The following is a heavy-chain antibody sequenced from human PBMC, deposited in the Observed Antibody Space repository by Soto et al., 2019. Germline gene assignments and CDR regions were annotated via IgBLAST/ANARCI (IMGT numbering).Heavy chain of an antibody. CDR2: ISSNGGTT. D-gene: IGHD6-25*01. J-gene: IGHJ6*02. CDR3: VIFGDSSASGLRYYYCGMDV. V-gene: IGHV3-64D*09. Sequence: QRLSCSASGFTFCAYAMHWVHQAPGKGLEYVSAISSNGGTTYYPHSVQSRFTISRDNSKNTLYLQISSLSPQAAAVDYCVIFGDSSASGLRYYYCGMDVWGHGTTVTVSS. CDR1: GFTFCAYA.